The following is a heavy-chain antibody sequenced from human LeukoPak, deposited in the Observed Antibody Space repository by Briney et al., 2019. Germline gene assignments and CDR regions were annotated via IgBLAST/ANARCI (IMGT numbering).Heavy chain of an antibody. CDR1: GGSISTGGFY. CDR3: AADSKSAVAGLVRFDY. Sequence: PSQTLSLTCTVSGGSISTGGFYWTWIRQHPGKGLEWIEYIYYSGSSYYNPSLKSRLTMSVNTSKNQFSLKLSSVTAADTAVYYCAADSKSAVAGLVRFDYWGQGILVTVSS. CDR2: IYYSGSS. V-gene: IGHV4-31*03. J-gene: IGHJ4*02. D-gene: IGHD6-19*01.